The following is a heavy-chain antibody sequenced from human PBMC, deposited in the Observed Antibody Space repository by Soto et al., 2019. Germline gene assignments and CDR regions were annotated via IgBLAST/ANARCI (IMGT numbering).Heavy chain of an antibody. V-gene: IGHV5-10-1*01. D-gene: IGHD3-10*01. CDR2: IDPSDSYT. CDR1: GYSFTSYW. Sequence: PGESLKISCKGSGYSFTSYWISWVRQMPGKGLEWMGRIDPSDSYTNYSPSFQGHVTISADKSISTAYLQWSSLKASDTAMYYCARRPLHGSGSYYNASYYGMDVWGQGTTVTVSS. J-gene: IGHJ6*02. CDR3: ARRPLHGSGSYYNASYYGMDV.